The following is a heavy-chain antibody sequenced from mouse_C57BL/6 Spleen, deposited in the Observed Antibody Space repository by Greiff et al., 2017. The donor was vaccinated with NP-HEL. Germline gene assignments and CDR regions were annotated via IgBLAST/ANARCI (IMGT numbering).Heavy chain of an antibody. CDR3: ARSGSYGNYYY. CDR1: GYTFTSYW. Sequence: QVQLQQPGAELVRPGSSVKLSCKASGYTFTSYWLDWVKQRPGQGLEWIGNIYPSDSETHYNQKFKDKATLTVDKSSSTAYMQRSSLTSEDSAVYYCARSGSYGNYYYWGQGTTLTVSS. V-gene: IGHV1-61*01. J-gene: IGHJ2*01. D-gene: IGHD2-1*01. CDR2: IYPSDSET.